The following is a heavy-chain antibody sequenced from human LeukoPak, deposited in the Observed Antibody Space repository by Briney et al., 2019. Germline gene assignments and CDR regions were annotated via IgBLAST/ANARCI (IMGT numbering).Heavy chain of an antibody. CDR2: IKEDGSEK. D-gene: IGHD2-2*01. Sequence: GGSLRLSCAASGFPFSRYWMNWVRQAPGKGLECVASIKEDGSEKSYVDSVKSRFTISRDNSKNSLYLQMNSLRAEDTAVYYCVSCGTTTCIIRFDHCGQGTLVTVSS. CDR1: GFPFSRYW. V-gene: IGHV3-7*01. J-gene: IGHJ4*02. CDR3: VSCGTTTCIIRFDH.